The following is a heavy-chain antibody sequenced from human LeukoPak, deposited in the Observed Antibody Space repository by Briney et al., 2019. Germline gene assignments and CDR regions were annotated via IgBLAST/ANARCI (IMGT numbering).Heavy chain of an antibody. CDR2: IRSDGRNK. CDR3: ASTTGGY. J-gene: IGHJ4*02. CDR1: GLTISSYG. V-gene: IGHV3-30*02. D-gene: IGHD4-23*01. Sequence: GGSLRLSCAASGLTISSYGMHWVRQAPGKGLEWVAFIRSDGRNKYYADSVKGRFTISRDNSKNTLYLQMNSLRVEDTAVYYCASTTGGYWGQGTLVTVSS.